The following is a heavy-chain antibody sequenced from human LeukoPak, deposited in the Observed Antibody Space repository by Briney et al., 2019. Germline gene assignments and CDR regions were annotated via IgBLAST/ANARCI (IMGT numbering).Heavy chain of an antibody. CDR2: ISDSGVGT. V-gene: IGHV3-23*01. D-gene: IGHD6-19*01. CDR3: AKVLSRSGWYYFDY. CDR1: GFTFSSYA. J-gene: IGHJ4*02. Sequence: GGSLRLSCTTSGFTFSSYAMSWVRQAPGKGLEWVSGISDSGVGTYYVDSVKGRFTISRDKSKNTLYLQMNSLRAEDTAVYYCAKVLSRSGWYYFDYWGRGTLVTVSS.